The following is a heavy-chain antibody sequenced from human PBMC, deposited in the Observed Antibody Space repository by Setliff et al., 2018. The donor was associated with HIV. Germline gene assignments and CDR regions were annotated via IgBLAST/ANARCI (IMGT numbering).Heavy chain of an antibody. CDR2: VSWDGGTT. V-gene: IGHV3-43D*04. D-gene: IGHD6-19*01. J-gene: IGHJ6*02. CDR3: AKDTYTNGWHTSNFYHYGLEV. Sequence: GGSLRLSCAASGFTFDDYGMHWVRQAPGKGLEWVSFVSWDGGTTYYADSVKGRFTISRHNTKNSLHLQMNSLRAEDTAFYYCAKDTYTNGWHTSNFYHYGLEVWGQGTTVTVSS. CDR1: GFTFDDYG.